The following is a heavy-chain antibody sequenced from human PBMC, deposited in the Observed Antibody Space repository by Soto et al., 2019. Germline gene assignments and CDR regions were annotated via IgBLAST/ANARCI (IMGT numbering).Heavy chain of an antibody. J-gene: IGHJ4*02. D-gene: IGHD6-19*01. V-gene: IGHV1-46*01. CDR3: ARVLFASGWRYAGVY. CDR1: GYTFTTYY. CDR2: INPSDGSA. Sequence: QVQLVQSGAEVKKPGASVKVSCKASGYTFTTYYMHWVRQAPGQGLEWMGIINPSDGSATYAQKFQGRVTMTRDTSTGTVYMDLSSLRSEDTAVYYCARVLFASGWRYAGVYWGQGTLVTVSS.